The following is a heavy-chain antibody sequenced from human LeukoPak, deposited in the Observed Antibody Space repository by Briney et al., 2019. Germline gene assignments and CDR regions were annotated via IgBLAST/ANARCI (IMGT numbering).Heavy chain of an antibody. D-gene: IGHD6-13*01. V-gene: IGHV3-21*01. CDR2: ISSSSSYI. CDR3: ASSRSQAAAGFDDYDY. CDR1: GLIFSSYT. J-gene: IGHJ4*02. Sequence: PGGSLRLSCAASGLIFSSYTMNWVRQAPGQGLEWVSSISSSSSYIYYADSVKGRFTISRDNAKNSLYLQVNSLRAEDTAVYYCASSRSQAAAGFDDYDYWGQGTLVTVSS.